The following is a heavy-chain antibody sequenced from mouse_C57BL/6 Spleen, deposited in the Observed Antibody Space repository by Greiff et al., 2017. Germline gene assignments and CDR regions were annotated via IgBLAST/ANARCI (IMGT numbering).Heavy chain of an antibody. J-gene: IGHJ2*01. CDR1: GYAFTNYL. CDR2: IDPGDGGT. Sequence: QVHVQQSGAELVRPGTSVKVSCKASGYAFTNYLIEWVKQRPGQGLEWIGGIDPGDGGTNYNQKFKGKATLTADKSSSTAYMQLSSLTSEDSAVYYCAREDGNYEGVVDYWGQGTTLTVSS. CDR3: AREDGNYEGVVDY. D-gene: IGHD2-1*01. V-gene: IGHV1-54*01.